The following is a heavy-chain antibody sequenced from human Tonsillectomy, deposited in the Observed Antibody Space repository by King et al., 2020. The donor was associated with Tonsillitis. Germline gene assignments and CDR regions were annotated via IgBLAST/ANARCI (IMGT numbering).Heavy chain of an antibody. J-gene: IGHJ6*03. CDR2: INPSGGST. V-gene: IGHV1-46*01. CDR1: GYTFTNHY. CDR3: ATGDAMRSRFYYYMDV. Sequence: QLVQSGAEVKKPGASVKVSCKASGYTFTNHYMHWVRQAPGQGLEWMGIINPSGGSTSYAQKFQGRVTVTRDTSTSTVYMELSSLRSEDTAVYYCATGDAMRSRFYYYMDVWGKGTTVTVSS. D-gene: IGHD2-2*01.